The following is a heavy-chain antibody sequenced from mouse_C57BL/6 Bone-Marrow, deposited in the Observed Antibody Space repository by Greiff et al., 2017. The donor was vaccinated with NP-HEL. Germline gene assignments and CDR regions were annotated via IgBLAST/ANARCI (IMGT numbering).Heavy chain of an antibody. CDR1: GFTFSDYG. J-gene: IGHJ4*01. D-gene: IGHD2-4*01. Sequence: EVKVEESGGGLVKPGGSLKLSCAASGFTFSDYGMHWVRQAPEKGLEWVAYISSGSSTIYYADTVKGRFTISRDNAKNTLFLQMTSLRSEDTAMYYCAKKIYYDDDGADAMDYWGQGTSVTVSS. CDR3: AKKIYYDDDGADAMDY. CDR2: ISSGSSTI. V-gene: IGHV5-17*01.